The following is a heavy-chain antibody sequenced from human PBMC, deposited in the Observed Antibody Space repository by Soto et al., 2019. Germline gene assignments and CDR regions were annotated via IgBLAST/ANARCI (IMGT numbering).Heavy chain of an antibody. CDR1: GFTFSSYA. V-gene: IGHV3-64D*06. CDR3: VKSAHSSGWYIGYYYYYGMDV. Sequence: LRLSCSASGFTFSSYAMHWVRQAPGKGLEYVSAISSNGGSTYYADSVKGRFTISRDNSKNTLYLQMSSLRAEDTAVYYCVKSAHSSGWYIGYYYYYGMDVWGQGTTVTVSS. J-gene: IGHJ6*02. D-gene: IGHD6-19*01. CDR2: ISSNGGST.